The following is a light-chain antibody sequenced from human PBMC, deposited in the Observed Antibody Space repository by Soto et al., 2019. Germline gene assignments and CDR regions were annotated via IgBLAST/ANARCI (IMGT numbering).Light chain of an antibody. J-gene: IGKJ1*01. V-gene: IGKV2-28*01. CDR1: QSLLHSNGHNY. CDR2: LGS. Sequence: DIVLTQSPLSLPVTPGEPASISCRSSQSLLHSNGHNYLEWYLQKPVQSPQLLIYLGSNRASGVPDRFSGSGSGTDFTLRISRVEADDVGVYYCMQALQSWTFGQGTKVEIK. CDR3: MQALQSWT.